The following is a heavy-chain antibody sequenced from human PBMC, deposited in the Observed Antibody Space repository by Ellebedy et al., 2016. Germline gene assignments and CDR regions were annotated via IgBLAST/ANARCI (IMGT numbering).Heavy chain of an antibody. CDR3: ARDVDTAMVSYYYYGMDV. D-gene: IGHD5-18*01. Sequence: GGSLRLSXAASGFTFSSYGMHWVRQAPGKGLEWVAVIWYDGSNKYYADSVKGRFTISRDNSKNTLYLQMNSLRAEDTAVYYCARDVDTAMVSYYYYGMDVWGQGTTVTVSS. J-gene: IGHJ6*02. V-gene: IGHV3-33*01. CDR1: GFTFSSYG. CDR2: IWYDGSNK.